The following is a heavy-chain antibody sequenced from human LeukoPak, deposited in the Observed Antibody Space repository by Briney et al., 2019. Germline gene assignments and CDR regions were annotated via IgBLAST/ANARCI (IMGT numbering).Heavy chain of an antibody. D-gene: IGHD3-3*01. Sequence: GGSLRLSCAASGFTFSSYSMNWVRQAPGKGLEWVSSISSSSSYIYYADSMKGRFTISRDNAKNSLYLQMNSLRAEDTAVYYCAREGLFGVVIMEKDAFDIWGQGTMVTVSS. V-gene: IGHV3-21*01. CDR2: ISSSSSYI. CDR1: GFTFSSYS. CDR3: AREGLFGVVIMEKDAFDI. J-gene: IGHJ3*02.